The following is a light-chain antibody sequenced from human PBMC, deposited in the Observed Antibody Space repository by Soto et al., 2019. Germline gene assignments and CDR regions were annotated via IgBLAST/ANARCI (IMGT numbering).Light chain of an antibody. J-gene: IGKJ4*01. Sequence: ESVLTQSPVTLSLSPGERATLSCRASKSVSTYLAWYQQKPGQAPRLLIYDTSNRATGIPARFSGSGSGTIFTLTLSSLEPEDFAVYYCQHRTGWRGLTFGGGTKVEF. CDR3: QHRTGWRGLT. CDR2: DTS. V-gene: IGKV3-11*01. CDR1: KSVSTY.